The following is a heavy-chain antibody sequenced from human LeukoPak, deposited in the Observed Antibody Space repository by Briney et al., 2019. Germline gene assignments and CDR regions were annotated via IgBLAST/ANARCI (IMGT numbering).Heavy chain of an antibody. CDR2: IYHSGST. CDR1: GGSISSGGYY. J-gene: IGHJ3*02. D-gene: IGHD3-3*01. CDR3: ASGPITIFGVLDAFDI. Sequence: SETLSLTCTVSGGSISSGGYYWSWIRQPPGKGLEWIGYIYHSGSTYYNPSLESRVTISVDRSKNQFSLKLSSVTAADTAVYYCASGPITIFGVLDAFDIWGQGTMVTVSS. V-gene: IGHV4-30-2*01.